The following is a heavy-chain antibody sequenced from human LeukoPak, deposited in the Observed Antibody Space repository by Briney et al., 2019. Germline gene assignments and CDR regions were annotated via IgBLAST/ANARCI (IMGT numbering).Heavy chain of an antibody. V-gene: IGHV3-21*01. CDR2: ISSSSSYI. CDR1: GFTFSSYS. J-gene: IGHJ4*02. CDR3: ARVEADGDYAGLDY. Sequence: GGSLRLSWAASGFTFSSYSMNWVRQAPGKGLEWVSSISSSSSYIYYADSVKGRFTISRDNAKNSLYLQMNSLRAEDTAVYYCARVEADGDYAGLDYWGQGTLVTVSS. D-gene: IGHD4-17*01.